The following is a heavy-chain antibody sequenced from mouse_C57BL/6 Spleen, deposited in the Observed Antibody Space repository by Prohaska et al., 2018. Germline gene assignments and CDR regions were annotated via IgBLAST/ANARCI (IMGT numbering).Heavy chain of an antibody. V-gene: IGHV5-4*01. CDR3: ASDVYDGGSYYAMDY. D-gene: IGHD2-12*01. Sequence: EVQLVESGGGLVKPGGSLKLSCAASGFTFSSYAMSWVRQTPEKRLEWVATISDGGSYTYYPDNVKGRFTISRDNAKNNLYLQMSHLKSEDTAMYYCASDVYDGGSYYAMDYWGQGTSVTVSS. CDR1: GFTFSSYA. J-gene: IGHJ4*01. CDR2: ISDGGSYT.